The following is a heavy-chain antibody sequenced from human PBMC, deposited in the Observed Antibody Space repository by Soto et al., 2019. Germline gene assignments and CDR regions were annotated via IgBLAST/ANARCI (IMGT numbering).Heavy chain of an antibody. CDR2: IYYSGST. CDR3: ARVPRSQRATDY. J-gene: IGHJ4*02. Sequence: PSETLSLTCTVSGGSISSGGYYWSWIRQHPGKGLEWIGYIYYSGSTYYNPSLKSRVTISVDTSKNQFSLKLSSVTAADTAVYYCARVPRSQRATDYWGQGTLVTVSS. V-gene: IGHV4-31*03. CDR1: GGSISSGGYY.